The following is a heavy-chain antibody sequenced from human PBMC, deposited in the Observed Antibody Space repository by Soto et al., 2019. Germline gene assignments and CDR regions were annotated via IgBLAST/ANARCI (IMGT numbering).Heavy chain of an antibody. V-gene: IGHV1-69*06. CDR3: ARALKMATILFDY. Sequence: ASVKVSCKASGCTFSSYAISWVRQAPGQGLEWMGGIIPIFGTANYAQKFQGRVTITADKSTSTAYMELSSLRSEDTAVYYCARALKMATILFDYWGQGTLVTVSS. D-gene: IGHD5-12*01. CDR1: GCTFSSYA. CDR2: IIPIFGTA. J-gene: IGHJ4*02.